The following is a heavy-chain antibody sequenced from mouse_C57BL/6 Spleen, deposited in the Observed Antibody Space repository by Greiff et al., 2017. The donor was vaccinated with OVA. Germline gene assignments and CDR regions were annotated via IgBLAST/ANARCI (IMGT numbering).Heavy chain of an antibody. D-gene: IGHD1-1*01. CDR1: GYAFSSSW. CDR3: ANYGSSDGYFDY. Sequence: QVQLKESGPELVKPGASVKISCKASGYAFSSSWMNWVKQRPGKGLEWIGRIYPGDGDTNYNGKFKGKATLTADKSSSTAYMQLSSLTSEDSAVYFCANYGSSDGYFDYWGQGTTLTVSS. V-gene: IGHV1-82*01. J-gene: IGHJ2*01. CDR2: IYPGDGDT.